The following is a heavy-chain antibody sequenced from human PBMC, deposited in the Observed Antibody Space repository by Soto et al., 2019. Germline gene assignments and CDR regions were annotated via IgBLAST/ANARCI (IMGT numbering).Heavy chain of an antibody. Sequence: QITLKESGPSLVKPTQTLTLTCTSSGFSLSTGGVGVGWIRQPPGKALEWLALISWDDDKGYSPSLRSRLTVTKHTSKNQVVLTMTNMDPVDKATYYCAHSRCGGDCLQSYSSHYYYGMDVWGQGTTVTVSS. CDR2: ISWDDDK. CDR1: GFSLSTGGVG. J-gene: IGHJ6*02. V-gene: IGHV2-5*02. CDR3: AHSRCGGDCLQSYSSHYYYGMDV. D-gene: IGHD2-21*02.